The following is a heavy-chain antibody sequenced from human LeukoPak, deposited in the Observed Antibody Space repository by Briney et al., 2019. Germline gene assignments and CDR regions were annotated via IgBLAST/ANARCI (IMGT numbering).Heavy chain of an antibody. D-gene: IGHD2-2*01. V-gene: IGHV3-23*01. Sequence: GGSLRLSCVDSGFIFSNNALSWVRQAPGKGLEWVSAISGSGGSTYYADSVKGRFTISRDNSKNTLYLQMNSLRAEDTAVYYCAKGGPAAIRGFDYGGQEPLVT. CDR1: GFIFSNNA. CDR2: ISGSGGST. J-gene: IGHJ4*02. CDR3: AKGGPAAIRGFDY.